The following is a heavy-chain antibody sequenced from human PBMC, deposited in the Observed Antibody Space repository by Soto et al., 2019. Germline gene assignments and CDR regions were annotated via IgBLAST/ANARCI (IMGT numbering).Heavy chain of an antibody. CDR1: GFTFSNAW. Sequence: DVQLVESGGGLVKPGGSLRLSCAASGFTFSNAWLNWVRQVPGRGLEWVGHIKRKGDAGQIQYAEPVKGRFLISRDDSRQTVDLQMDSLRSDDTGVYYGTTLVAGPAWGDDYWGQGALVPVSS. D-gene: IGHD6-19*01. J-gene: IGHJ4*02. CDR2: IKRKGDAGQI. V-gene: IGHV3-15*01. CDR3: TTLVAGPAWGDDY.